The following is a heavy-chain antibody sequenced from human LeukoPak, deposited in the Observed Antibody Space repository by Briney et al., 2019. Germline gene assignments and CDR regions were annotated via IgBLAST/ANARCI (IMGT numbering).Heavy chain of an antibody. Sequence: GGSLRLSCAASGFTFSSYSMNWVRQAPGKGLEWVSSISSSSSYIYYADSVKGRFTISRDNAKNSLYLQMNSLRAEDTAVYYCARSKASRGGAYYYYYYMDVWGKGTTVTVSS. CDR2: ISSSSSYI. D-gene: IGHD2-15*01. CDR3: ARSKASRGGAYYYYYYMDV. CDR1: GFTFSSYS. J-gene: IGHJ6*03. V-gene: IGHV3-21*01.